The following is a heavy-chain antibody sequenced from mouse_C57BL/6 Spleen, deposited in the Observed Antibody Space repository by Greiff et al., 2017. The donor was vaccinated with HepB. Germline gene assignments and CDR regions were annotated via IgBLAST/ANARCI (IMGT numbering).Heavy chain of an antibody. CDR1: GYSFTGYY. CDR3: ARGYDAWFAY. V-gene: IGHV1-42*01. J-gene: IGHJ3*01. Sequence: VQLQQSGPELVKPGASVKISCKASGYSFTGYYMNWVKQSPEKSLEWIGEINPSTGGTTYNQKFKAKATLTVDKSSSTAYMQLKSLTSEDSAVYYCARGYDAWFAYWGQGTLVTVSA. D-gene: IGHD2-2*01. CDR2: INPSTGGT.